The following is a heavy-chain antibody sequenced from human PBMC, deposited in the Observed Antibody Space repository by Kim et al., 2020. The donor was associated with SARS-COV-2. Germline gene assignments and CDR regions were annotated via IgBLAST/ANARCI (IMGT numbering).Heavy chain of an antibody. CDR3: ARGSGYDYPPYYYYGMDV. Sequence: SETLSLTCTVSGGSISSYYWSWIRQPPGKGLEWIGYIYYSGSTNYNPSLKSRVTISVDTSKNQFSLKLSSVTAADTAVYYCARGSGYDYPPYYYYGMDVWGQGTTVTVSS. V-gene: IGHV4-59*13. J-gene: IGHJ6*02. CDR1: GGSISSYY. D-gene: IGHD5-12*01. CDR2: IYYSGST.